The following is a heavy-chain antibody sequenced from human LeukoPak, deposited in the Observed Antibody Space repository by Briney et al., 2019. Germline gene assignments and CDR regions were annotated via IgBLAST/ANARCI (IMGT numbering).Heavy chain of an antibody. V-gene: IGHV1-2*02. CDR3: ARALSILEWLPLGY. CDR1: GYTFTGYY. J-gene: IGHJ4*02. D-gene: IGHD3-3*01. CDR2: INPNSGGT. Sequence: ASVKVSCKASGYTFTGYYMHWVRQAPGQGLEWMGWINPNSGGTNYAQKFQGRVTMTVDTSTSTAYMEVSRLRSDETAVYYCARALSILEWLPLGYWGQGTLVTVSS.